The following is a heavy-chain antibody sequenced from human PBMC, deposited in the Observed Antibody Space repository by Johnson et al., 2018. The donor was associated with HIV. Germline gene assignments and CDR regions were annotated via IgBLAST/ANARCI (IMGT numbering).Heavy chain of an antibody. D-gene: IGHD3-16*01. Sequence: MQLVESGGGVVRPGGSLRLSCAASGFTFDDYGMSWVRQAPGKGLEWVSGINWNGGSTGYADSVKGRFTISRENAKNSLYLQMNSLRAGDTAVYYCAKTGGGAALDSWGQGTMVTVSS. CDR3: AKTGGGAALDS. V-gene: IGHV3-20*04. CDR2: INWNGGST. J-gene: IGHJ3*02. CDR1: GFTFDDYG.